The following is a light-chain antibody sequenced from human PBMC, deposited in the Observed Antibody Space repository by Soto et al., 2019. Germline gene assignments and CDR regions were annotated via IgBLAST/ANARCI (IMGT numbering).Light chain of an antibody. CDR1: QSVRSN. CDR3: QQYNSWPLT. CDR2: GVP. Sequence: EIVMTQSPATLSVSPGERATLSCRASQSVRSNLAWYQQTPGQAPRLLMYGVPTRATGIPARFSVSGSGTEFTLTISTLQSEDFVVYYCQQYNSWPLTFGGGTKVEIK. V-gene: IGKV3-15*01. J-gene: IGKJ4*01.